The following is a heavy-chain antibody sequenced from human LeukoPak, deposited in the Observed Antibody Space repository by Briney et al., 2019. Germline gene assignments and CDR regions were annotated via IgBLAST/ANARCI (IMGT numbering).Heavy chain of an antibody. V-gene: IGHV3-33*06. CDR1: GFTFSSYG. CDR3: AKDLSGNYP. J-gene: IGHJ5*02. CDR2: IWYDGTDK. D-gene: IGHD5-12*01. Sequence: GGSLRLSCAASGFTFSSYGMHWVRQAPGKGLEWVAVIWYDGTDKYYGDSVKGRFTLSRDNSKNTLYLQMNSLRAEDTALYYCAKDLSGNYPWGQGTLVTVSS.